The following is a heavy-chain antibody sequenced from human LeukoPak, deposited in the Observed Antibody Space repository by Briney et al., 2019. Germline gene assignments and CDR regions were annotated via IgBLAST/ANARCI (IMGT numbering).Heavy chain of an antibody. CDR2: VYPTGST. D-gene: IGHD1-26*01. CDR3: ARHRRGSYYVLEH. CDR1: GGSISSYY. Sequence: SETLSLTCTVSGGSISSYYWSWIRQPPGKGLEWIGYVYPTGSTIYNPSLKSQVTISVDTSKNQFSLKLSSVTAADTAVYFCARHRRGSYYVLEHWGQGTLVTVSS. V-gene: IGHV4-4*09. J-gene: IGHJ1*01.